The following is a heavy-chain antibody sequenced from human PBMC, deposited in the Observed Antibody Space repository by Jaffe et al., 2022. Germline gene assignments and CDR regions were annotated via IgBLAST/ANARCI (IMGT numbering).Heavy chain of an antibody. Sequence: EVQLVESGGGLVQPGGSLRLSCAASGFTFSSYEMNWVRQAPGKGLEWVSYISSSGSTIYYADSVKGRFTISRDNAKNSLYLQMNSLRAEDTAVYYCARVDPGGIAAANDAFDIWGQGTMVTVSS. V-gene: IGHV3-48*03. J-gene: IGHJ3*02. CDR2: ISSSGSTI. D-gene: IGHD6-13*01. CDR3: ARVDPGGIAAANDAFDI. CDR1: GFTFSSYE.